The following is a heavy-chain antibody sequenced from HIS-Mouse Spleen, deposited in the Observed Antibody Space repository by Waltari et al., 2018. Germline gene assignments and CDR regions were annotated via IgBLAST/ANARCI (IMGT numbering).Heavy chain of an antibody. V-gene: IGHV4-39*07. CDR2: IYYSGST. CDR3: AREIPYSSSWYDWYFDL. D-gene: IGHD6-13*01. CDR1: GGAISSSSYY. J-gene: IGHJ2*01. Sequence: QLQLQESGPGLVKPSETRSITCTVSGGAISSSSYYLGWIRQPPGKGLEWIGSIYYSGSTYYNPSLKSRVTISVDTSKNQFSLKLSSVTAADTAVYYCAREIPYSSSWYDWYFDLWGRGTLVTVSS.